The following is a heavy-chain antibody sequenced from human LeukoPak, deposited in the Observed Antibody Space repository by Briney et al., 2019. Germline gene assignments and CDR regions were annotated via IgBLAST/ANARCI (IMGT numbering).Heavy chain of an antibody. CDR2: IRYDGSNK. V-gene: IGHV3-30*02. CDR1: GFTFSSYG. CDR3: ANAENYDFWSGYPGIDY. J-gene: IGHJ4*02. D-gene: IGHD3-3*01. Sequence: GGSLRLSCAASGFTFSSYGMHWVRQAPGKGLEWVAFIRYDGSNKYYADSVKGRFTISRDNSKNTLYLQMNSLRAEDTAVYYCANAENYDFWSGYPGIDYWGQGTLVTVSS.